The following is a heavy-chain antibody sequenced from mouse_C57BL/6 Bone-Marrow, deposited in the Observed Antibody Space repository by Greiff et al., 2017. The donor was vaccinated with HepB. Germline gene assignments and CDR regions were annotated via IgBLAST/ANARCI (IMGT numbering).Heavy chain of an antibody. V-gene: IGHV14-4*01. J-gene: IGHJ4*01. CDR2: IDPENGDT. CDR1: GFNIKDDY. Sequence: VQLQQSGAELVRPGASVKLSCTASGFNIKDDYMHWVKQRPEQGLEWIGWIDPENGDTEYASKFQGKATITADTSANTAYLQLSSLTSEDTAVYYCTTSDGYYGKAMDYWGQGTSVTVSS. D-gene: IGHD2-3*01. CDR3: TTSDGYYGKAMDY.